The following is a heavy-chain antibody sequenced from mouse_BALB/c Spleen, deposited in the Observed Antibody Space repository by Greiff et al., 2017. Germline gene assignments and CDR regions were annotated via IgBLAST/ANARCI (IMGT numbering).Heavy chain of an antibody. J-gene: IGHJ3*01. Sequence: VQLQESGAELAKPGASVKMSCKASGYTFTSYWMHWVKQRPGQGLEWIGYINPSTGYTEYNQKFKDKATLTADKSSSTAYMQLSSLTSEDSAVYYCARRSDSSGYWRFAYWGQGTLVTVSA. V-gene: IGHV1-7*01. CDR1: GYTFTSYW. CDR3: ARRSDSSGYWRFAY. D-gene: IGHD3-2*01. CDR2: INPSTGYT.